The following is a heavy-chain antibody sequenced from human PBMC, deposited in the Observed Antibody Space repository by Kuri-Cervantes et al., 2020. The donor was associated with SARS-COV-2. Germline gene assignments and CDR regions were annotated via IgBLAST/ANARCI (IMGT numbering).Heavy chain of an antibody. CDR2: ISYDGSNK. Sequence: GESLKISCAASGFTFSSYAMHWVRQAPGKGLEWVAVISYDGSNKYYADSVKGRFTISRDNAKNSLYLQMNSLRAEDTAVYYCARVSLTAMVPWGQGTLVTVSS. CDR1: GFTFSSYA. D-gene: IGHD5-18*01. J-gene: IGHJ5*02. CDR3: ARVSLTAMVP. V-gene: IGHV3-30-3*01.